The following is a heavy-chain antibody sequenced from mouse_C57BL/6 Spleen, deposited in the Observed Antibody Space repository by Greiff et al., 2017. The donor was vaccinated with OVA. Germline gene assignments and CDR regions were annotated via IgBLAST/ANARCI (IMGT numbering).Heavy chain of an antibody. J-gene: IGHJ1*03. V-gene: IGHV1-62-2*01. CDR3: ARHEDCDGNWYFDV. CDR2: FYPGSGSI. Sequence: VKLMESGAELVKPGASVKLSCKASGYTFTEYTIHWVKQRSGQGLEWIGWFYPGSGSIKYNEKFKDKATLTADKSSSTVDMELSRLTSEDSAVYFCARHEDCDGNWYFDVWGTGTTVTVSS. CDR1: GYTFTEYT. D-gene: IGHD2-13*01.